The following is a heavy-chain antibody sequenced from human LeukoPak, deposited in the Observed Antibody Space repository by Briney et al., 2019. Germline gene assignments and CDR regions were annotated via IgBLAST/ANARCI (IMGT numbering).Heavy chain of an antibody. D-gene: IGHD2-21*01. CDR2: IYSGGST. V-gene: IGHV3-66*01. CDR1: GFTVSSNY. Sequence: PGGSLRLSCAASGFTVSSNYMSWVRQAPGKGLEWVSVIYSGGSTYYADSVKGRFTISRDNSKNTLYLQMNSLKTEDTAVYYCTRARIASRYYYGMDVWGQGTTVTVSS. J-gene: IGHJ6*02. CDR3: TRARIASRYYYGMDV.